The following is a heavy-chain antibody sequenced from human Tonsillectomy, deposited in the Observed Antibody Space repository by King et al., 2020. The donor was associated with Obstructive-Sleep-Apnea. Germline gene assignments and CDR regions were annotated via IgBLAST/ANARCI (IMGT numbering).Heavy chain of an antibody. CDR2: TKQDGSEK. D-gene: IGHD3-10*01. J-gene: IGHJ4*02. Sequence: VQLVESGGALVQPGGSLRLSCATSGFTFSSYWMTWVRQAPGKGLEWVANTKQDGSEKYYADSVKGRFIISRDNAQNSLYLQMDSLGAGDTAVYYCARVLLWFGELTYWGQGTLVTVSS. CDR1: GFTFSSYW. V-gene: IGHV3-7*01. CDR3: ARVLLWFGELTY.